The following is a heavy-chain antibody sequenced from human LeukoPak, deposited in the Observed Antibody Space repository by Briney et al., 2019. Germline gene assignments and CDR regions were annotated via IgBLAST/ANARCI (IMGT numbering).Heavy chain of an antibody. CDR1: GGSISNYY. CDR3: ARAWKYYGSGSPAEGGWFDP. Sequence: PSETLSLTCTVSGGSISNYYWNWIRQPPGKGLEWIGYIYYSGSTNYNPSLKSRVTISVDTSKNQFSLKLSSVTAADTAVYYCARAWKYYGSGSPAEGGWFDPWGQGTLVTVSS. J-gene: IGHJ5*02. CDR2: IYYSGST. V-gene: IGHV4-59*01. D-gene: IGHD3-10*01.